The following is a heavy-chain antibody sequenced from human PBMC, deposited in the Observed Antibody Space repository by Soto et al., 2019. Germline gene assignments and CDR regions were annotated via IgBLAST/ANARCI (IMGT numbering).Heavy chain of an antibody. D-gene: IGHD6-19*01. Sequence: SGPTLVNPTETLTLTCTVSGFSLSNARMGVSWIRQPPGKALEWLAHIFSNDEKSYSTSLKSRVTISKDTSKSLVVLTMTNMDPVDTATYYCARFRPVGGASGGYFDYWGQGALVTSPQ. CDR3: ARFRPVGGASGGYFDY. J-gene: IGHJ4*02. V-gene: IGHV2-26*01. CDR1: GFSLSNARMG. CDR2: IFSNDEK.